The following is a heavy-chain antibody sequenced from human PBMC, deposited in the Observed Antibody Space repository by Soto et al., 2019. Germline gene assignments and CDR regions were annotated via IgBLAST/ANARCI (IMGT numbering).Heavy chain of an antibody. V-gene: IGHV3-23*01. J-gene: IGHJ4*02. CDR1: GFIFSNYV. Sequence: DVQLLDSGGGLVQPGGSLRLSCAASGFIFSNYVMSWVRQTPGKGLEWVSGISGRGDNTYYADSVKGRFTVSRDNSKNRLYLQMDSLRAEDTAVYYCAKTPLRVGPIGYWGQGTLVTVSS. D-gene: IGHD2-15*01. CDR3: AKTPLRVGPIGY. CDR2: ISGRGDNT.